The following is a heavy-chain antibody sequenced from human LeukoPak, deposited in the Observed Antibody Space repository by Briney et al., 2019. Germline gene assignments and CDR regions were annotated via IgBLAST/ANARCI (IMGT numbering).Heavy chain of an antibody. CDR3: ARTINWGANY. D-gene: IGHD7-27*01. Sequence: SETLSLTCTVSGGSISSYYWSWIRQPPGKGLEWIGYIYHSGSTFYNPSLKSRVTISVDRSKNQFSLKLSSVTAADTAVYYCARTINWGANYWGQGTLATVSS. CDR1: GGSISSYY. V-gene: IGHV4-59*12. CDR2: IYHSGST. J-gene: IGHJ4*02.